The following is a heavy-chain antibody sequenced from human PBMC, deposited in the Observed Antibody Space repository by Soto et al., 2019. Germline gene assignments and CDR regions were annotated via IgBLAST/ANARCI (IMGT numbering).Heavy chain of an antibody. J-gene: IGHJ4*02. CDR1: GGAVSGYY. V-gene: IGHV4-34*01. CDR3: ARDKITGLFDY. Sequence: SETVFLTCACYGGAVSGYYWTWVRQPPGTGLEWIGEINHSGSTNYNPSLKSRVTISVDPSKNQFSLQLTSVTAADTAVYYCARDKITGLFDYWGQASLVTVPQ. CDR2: INHSGST. D-gene: IGHD2-8*02.